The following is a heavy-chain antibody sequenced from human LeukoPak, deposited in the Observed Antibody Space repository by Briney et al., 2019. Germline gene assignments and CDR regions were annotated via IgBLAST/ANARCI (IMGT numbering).Heavy chain of an antibody. CDR1: GGSISSYY. CDR2: IYYSGST. CDR3: ARHSLGYGPHWPY. V-gene: IGHV4-59*08. Sequence: NASETLSLTCTVSGGSISSYYWSWIRQPPGEGLEWIGYIYYSGSTNYNPSLKSRVTISVDTSKNQFSLKLSSVTAADTAVYYCARHSLGYGPHWPYWGQGTLVTVSS. J-gene: IGHJ4*02. D-gene: IGHD5-18*01.